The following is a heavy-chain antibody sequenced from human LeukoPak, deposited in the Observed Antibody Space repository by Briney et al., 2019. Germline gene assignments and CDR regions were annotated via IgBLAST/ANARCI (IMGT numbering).Heavy chain of an antibody. CDR1: GGSFSGYY. Sequence: SETLSLTCAVYGGSFSGYYWSWIRQPPGKGLEWIGEINHSGSTNYNPSLKSRVTISVDTSKNQFSLKLSSVTAADTAVYYCARGRGVATPAHYYYYGMDVWGQGTTVTVS. D-gene: IGHD5-12*01. V-gene: IGHV4-34*01. J-gene: IGHJ6*02. CDR2: INHSGST. CDR3: ARGRGVATPAHYYYYGMDV.